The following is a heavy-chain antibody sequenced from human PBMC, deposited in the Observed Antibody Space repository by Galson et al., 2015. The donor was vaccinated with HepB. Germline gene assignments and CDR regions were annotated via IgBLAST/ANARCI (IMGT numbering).Heavy chain of an antibody. Sequence: QSGAEVKKLGESLKISCEVSGYSFITYWITWVRQMPGQGLEYMGRIDPRDSYTYYSPSFQGHVTMSTDKSISTAYLQWSSLKASDTVMYFCVLGLDSSGDTFDYGGQGTLVTVS. CDR1: GYSFITYW. V-gene: IGHV5-10-1*01. CDR2: IDPRDSYT. CDR3: VLGLDSSGDTFDY. D-gene: IGHD3-22*01. J-gene: IGHJ4*02.